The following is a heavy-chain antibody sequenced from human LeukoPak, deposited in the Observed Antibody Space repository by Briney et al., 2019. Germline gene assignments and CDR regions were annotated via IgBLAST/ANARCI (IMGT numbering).Heavy chain of an antibody. V-gene: IGHV3-30-3*01. J-gene: IGHJ4*02. CDR2: ISYDGSNK. CDR1: GFTFNNYA. CDR3: ARCKASSSWYDGFDY. Sequence: GGSLRLSCAASGFTFNNYAMHWVRQAPGKGLEWVAVISYDGSNKYYADSVKGRFTISRDNSKNTLYLQMDSLRTEDTAVYYCARCKASSSWYDGFDYWGQGTLVTVSS. D-gene: IGHD6-13*01.